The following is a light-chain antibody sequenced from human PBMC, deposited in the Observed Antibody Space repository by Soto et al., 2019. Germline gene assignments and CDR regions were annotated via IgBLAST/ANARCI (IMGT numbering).Light chain of an antibody. CDR2: GAS. V-gene: IGKV3-20*01. J-gene: IGKJ4*02. Sequence: EIVLTQSPGTLSLSPGERATLSCRASQSVSGTYLAWYQQRPGQAPRLRIYGASSRATGIPDRFSGSGSGTDINLTISRLEPEDFAVYDCQQYGASQLTVGGGTKVEIK. CDR1: QSVSGTY. CDR3: QQYGASQLT.